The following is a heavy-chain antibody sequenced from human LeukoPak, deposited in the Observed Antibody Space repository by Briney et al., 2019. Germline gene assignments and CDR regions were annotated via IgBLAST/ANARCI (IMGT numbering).Heavy chain of an antibody. V-gene: IGHV3-33*01. Sequence: GGSLRLSCAASGFTFSSYGMHWVRQAPGKGLEWVAVIWYDGSNKYYVDSVKGRFTISRDNAKNSLYLQMNSLRAEDTAVYYCARGWASSRRKAFDIWGQGTMVTVSS. J-gene: IGHJ3*02. CDR1: GFTFSSYG. D-gene: IGHD3-16*01. CDR2: IWYDGSNK. CDR3: ARGWASSRRKAFDI.